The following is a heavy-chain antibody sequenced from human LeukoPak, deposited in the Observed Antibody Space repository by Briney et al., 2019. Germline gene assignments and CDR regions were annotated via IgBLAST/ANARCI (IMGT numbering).Heavy chain of an antibody. J-gene: IGHJ4*02. CDR3: AKDSESSYSYVDY. CDR1: GFTFSSYG. V-gene: IGHV3-30*02. CDR2: IPYDGANK. D-gene: IGHD5-18*01. Sequence: GGSLRLSCAASGFTFSSYGFHWVRQAPGKGLEWVTSIPYDGANKNYVDSVKGRFTISRDNSKNTLYLLMNSLRVEDTAVYYCAKDSESSYSYVDYWGLGTLVTVSS.